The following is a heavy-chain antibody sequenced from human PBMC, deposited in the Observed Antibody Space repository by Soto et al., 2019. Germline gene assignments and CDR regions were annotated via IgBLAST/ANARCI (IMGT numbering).Heavy chain of an antibody. J-gene: IGHJ6*02. V-gene: IGHV4-34*01. CDR3: ARGTSSSSWYYYGMDV. D-gene: IGHD6-6*01. CDR2: INHSGST. Sequence: SDTLSLSCAVYGLSFRGYYLSCIGQPPGKGLECIGEINHSGSTNYNPSLKSRVTISVDKSKNQFSLKLRSVTAADTAVYYCARGTSSSSWYYYGMDVWGQGTTVTVS. CDR1: GLSFRGYY.